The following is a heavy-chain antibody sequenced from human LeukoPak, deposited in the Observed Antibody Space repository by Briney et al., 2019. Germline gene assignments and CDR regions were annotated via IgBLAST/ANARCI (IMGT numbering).Heavy chain of an antibody. Sequence: SETLSLTCSVSGGSISGYFWSWIRQPAGKGLEWIGRIYTSRTTNYNPSLASRVTLSIDTSKNQFSLKLTSVTAADTAVYYCASGGRGFPFFFDQGGQEPPVIVS. CDR3: ASGGRGFPFFFDQ. CDR2: IYTSRTT. D-gene: IGHD3-16*01. CDR1: GGSISGYF. J-gene: IGHJ4*02. V-gene: IGHV4-4*07.